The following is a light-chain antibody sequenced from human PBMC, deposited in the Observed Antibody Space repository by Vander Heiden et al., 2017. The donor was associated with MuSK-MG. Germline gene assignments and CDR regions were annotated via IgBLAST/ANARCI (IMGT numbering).Light chain of an antibody. J-gene: IGKJ2*01. Sequence: EMALSQSPASLSLSPGERATLSCRASQSVSSYLAWYQQKPGQAPRLLIYDASNRATGIPARFSGSGSGTDFTLTISSLEPEDFAVYYCQQRGNRQRYTFGRGTKLEIK. CDR1: QSVSSY. CDR2: DAS. V-gene: IGKV3-11*01. CDR3: QQRGNRQRYT.